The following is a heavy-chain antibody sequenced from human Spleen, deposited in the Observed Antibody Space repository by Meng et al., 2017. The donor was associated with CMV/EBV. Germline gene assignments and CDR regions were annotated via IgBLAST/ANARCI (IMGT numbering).Heavy chain of an antibody. CDR2: ISYDGSNK. V-gene: IGHV3-30-3*01. D-gene: IGHD2-8*01. CDR1: GFTFSSYA. J-gene: IGHJ4*02. CDR3: ANNGDYFDY. Sequence: GESLKISCAASGFTFSSYAMHWARQAPGKGLEWVAVISYDGSNKYYADSVKGRFTISRDNSKNTLYLQMNSLRAEDTAVYYCANNGDYFDYWGQGTLVTVSS.